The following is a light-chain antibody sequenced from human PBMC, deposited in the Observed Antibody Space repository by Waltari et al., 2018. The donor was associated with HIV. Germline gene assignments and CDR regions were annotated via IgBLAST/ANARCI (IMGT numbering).Light chain of an antibody. CDR2: EVS. CDR3: CSYAGSSTWV. J-gene: IGLJ3*02. CDR1: SSDL. Sequence: QSALTQPASVSGSPGQSITISCTGTSSDLVSWYPQHPGKAPNVSMYEVSKRPSGVSKRFSGSKSGNTASLTISGLQAEDEADYYCCSYAGSSTWVFGGGTKLTVL. V-gene: IGLV2-23*02.